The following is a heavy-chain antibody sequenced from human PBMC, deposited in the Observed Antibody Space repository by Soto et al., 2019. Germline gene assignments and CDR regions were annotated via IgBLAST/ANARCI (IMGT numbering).Heavy chain of an antibody. CDR3: ARRKGRTYYYGSGSPEYYFDY. D-gene: IGHD3-10*01. CDR1: GGSISSSSYY. Sequence: PSETLSLTCTVSGGSISSSSYYWGCFRQTPWEGLEWIGSIYYSGSTYYNPSLKSRVTISVDTSKNQFSLKLSSVTAADTAVYYCARRKGRTYYYGSGSPEYYFDYCGQGXLVNV. CDR2: IYYSGST. V-gene: IGHV4-39*01. J-gene: IGHJ4*02.